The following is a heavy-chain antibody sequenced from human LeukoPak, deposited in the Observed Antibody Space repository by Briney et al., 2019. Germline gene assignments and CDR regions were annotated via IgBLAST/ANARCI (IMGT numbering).Heavy chain of an antibody. Sequence: ASVKVSCKASGYTFSSYYMHWVRQAPGQGLEWMGIINPSGGSTSYAQKFQGRVTMTRDTSTSTVYMELSSLRSEDTAVYYCARETHSGSYLPIYYFDYWGQGTLVTVSS. D-gene: IGHD1-26*01. CDR3: ARETHSGSYLPIYYFDY. CDR1: GYTFSSYY. CDR2: INPSGGST. J-gene: IGHJ4*02. V-gene: IGHV1-46*01.